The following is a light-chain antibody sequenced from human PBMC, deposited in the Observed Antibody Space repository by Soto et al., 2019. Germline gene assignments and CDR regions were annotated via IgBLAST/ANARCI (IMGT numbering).Light chain of an antibody. V-gene: IGKV1-5*03. Sequence: DIPMTQFPSTLSASIGDRVTITCRASQSISTWLAWYQQKAGKAPKLLIYTASSLETGVPSRFSGSGSGTEFTLTISSLQPDDFATYYCQHYNRYSPYTFGRGTRLEIK. CDR1: QSISTW. CDR3: QHYNRYSPYT. J-gene: IGKJ2*01. CDR2: TAS.